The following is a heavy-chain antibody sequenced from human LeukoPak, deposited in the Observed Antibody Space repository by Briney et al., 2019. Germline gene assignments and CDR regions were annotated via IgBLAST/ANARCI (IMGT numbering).Heavy chain of an antibody. Sequence: ASVKVSCTASGYTFTGYYMHWVRQAPGQGLEWMGWINPNSGGTNYAQMFQGRVTMTRDTSISTAYMELSRLRSDDTAVYYCARDFGGSSSWRYNWFDPWGQGTLVTVSS. CDR1: GYTFTGYY. CDR3: ARDFGGSSSWRYNWFDP. V-gene: IGHV1-2*02. D-gene: IGHD6-13*01. CDR2: INPNSGGT. J-gene: IGHJ5*02.